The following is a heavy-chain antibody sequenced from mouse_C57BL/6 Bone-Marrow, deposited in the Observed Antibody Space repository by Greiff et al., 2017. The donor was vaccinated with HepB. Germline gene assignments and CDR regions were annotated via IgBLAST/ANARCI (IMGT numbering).Heavy chain of an antibody. CDR1: GYTFTDYE. CDR2: IDPETGGT. J-gene: IGHJ2*01. V-gene: IGHV1-15*01. CDR3: TRCRY. Sequence: VQRVESGAELVRPGASVTLSCKASGYTFTDYEMHWVKQTPVHGLEWIGAIDPETGGTAYNQKFKGKAILTADKSSSTAYMELRSLTSEDSAVYYCTRCRYWGQGTTLTVSS.